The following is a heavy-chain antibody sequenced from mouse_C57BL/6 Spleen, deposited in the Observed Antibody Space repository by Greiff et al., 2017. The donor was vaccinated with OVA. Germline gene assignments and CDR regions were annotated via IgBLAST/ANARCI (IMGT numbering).Heavy chain of an antibody. CDR2: IYPRSGNT. CDR1: GYTFTSYG. V-gene: IGHV1-81*01. J-gene: IGHJ4*01. CDR3: ARPYEYYAMDY. D-gene: IGHD2-14*01. Sequence: VQLQQSGAELARPGASVKLSCKASGYTFTSYGISWVKQRTGQGLEWIGEIYPRSGNTYYNEKFKGKATLTADKSSNTAYMELRSLTSEDSAVYFCARPYEYYAMDYWGQGTSVTVSS.